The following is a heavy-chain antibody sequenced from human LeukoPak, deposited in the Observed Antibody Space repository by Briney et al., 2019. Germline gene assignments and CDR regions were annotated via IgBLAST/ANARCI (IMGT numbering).Heavy chain of an antibody. J-gene: IGHJ5*02. V-gene: IGHV3-30*02. CDR1: GFTFRDYG. D-gene: IGHD2-15*01. Sequence: GGSLRLSCAAYGFTFRDYGMRWIRQAPGKGLEWVAFIRNDGSNEYYPDSVKGRFTISRDNSRYTLYLQMNSLRDEDAAVYYCAKGGSASHNWFDPWGQGTLVTVSS. CDR3: AKGGSASHNWFDP. CDR2: IRNDGSNE.